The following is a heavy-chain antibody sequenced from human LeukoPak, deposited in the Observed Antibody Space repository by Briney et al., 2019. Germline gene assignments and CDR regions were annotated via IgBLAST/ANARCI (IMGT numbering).Heavy chain of an antibody. V-gene: IGHV3-23*01. CDR3: AKDRQGFGFGEQLDYYYMDV. CDR1: GFTFSSYA. Sequence: GGSLRLSCAASGFTFSSYAMTWVRQAPGKGLEWVSAISGSGGSTYYADSVKGRFTISRDNSKNTLYLQMNSLRAEDTAVYYCAKDRQGFGFGEQLDYYYMDVWGKGTTVTVSS. J-gene: IGHJ6*03. D-gene: IGHD3-10*01. CDR2: ISGSGGST.